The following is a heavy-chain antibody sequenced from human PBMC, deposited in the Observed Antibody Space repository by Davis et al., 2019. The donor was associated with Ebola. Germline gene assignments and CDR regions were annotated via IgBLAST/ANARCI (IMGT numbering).Heavy chain of an antibody. D-gene: IGHD3-3*01. V-gene: IGHV3-7*01. Sequence: GESLKISCAASGFTFSSYWMSWVRQAPGKGLEWVANIKQDGSEKYYVDSVKGRFTISRDNAKNSLYLQMNSLRAEDTAVYYCARDRDDFWSGYYTYYFDYWGQGTLVTVSS. CDR1: GFTFSSYW. CDR3: ARDRDDFWSGYYTYYFDY. CDR2: IKQDGSEK. J-gene: IGHJ4*02.